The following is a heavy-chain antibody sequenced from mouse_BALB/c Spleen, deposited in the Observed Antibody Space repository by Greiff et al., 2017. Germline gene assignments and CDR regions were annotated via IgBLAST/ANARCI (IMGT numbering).Heavy chain of an antibody. J-gene: IGHJ3*01. V-gene: IGHV2-2*02. Sequence: VKLVESGPGLVQPSQSLSITCTVSGFSLTSYGVHWVRQSPGKGLEWLGVIWSGGSTDYNAAFISRLSISKDNSKSQVFFKMNSLQANDTAIYYCARNKDYRYEGLAYWGQGTLVTVSA. CDR2: IWSGGST. CDR1: GFSLTSYG. CDR3: ARNKDYRYEGLAY. D-gene: IGHD2-14*01.